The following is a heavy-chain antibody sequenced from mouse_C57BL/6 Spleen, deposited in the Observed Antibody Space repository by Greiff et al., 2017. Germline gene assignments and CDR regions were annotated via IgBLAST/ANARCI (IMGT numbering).Heavy chain of an antibody. Sequence: QVQLQQSGAELARPGASVKLSCKASGYTFTSYGISWVKQRTGQGLEWIGESYPRSGNTYYNEKFKGKATLTADKSSSTAYMELRSLTSEDSAVYFCARTLYDGYYFDYWGQGTTLTVSS. CDR3: ARTLYDGYYFDY. CDR1: GYTFTSYG. J-gene: IGHJ2*01. D-gene: IGHD2-3*01. V-gene: IGHV1-81*01. CDR2: SYPRSGNT.